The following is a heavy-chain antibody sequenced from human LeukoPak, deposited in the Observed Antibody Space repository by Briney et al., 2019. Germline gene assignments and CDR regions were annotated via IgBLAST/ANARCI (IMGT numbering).Heavy chain of an antibody. CDR1: GGSISSYY. CDR2: IYYSGST. CDR3: ARGGSFGELPDY. Sequence: PSETLSLTCTVSGGSISSYYWSWIRQPPGKGLEWIGYIYYSGSTNYNPSLKSRVTISVDTSKNQFSLKLSSVTAADTAVYYCARGGSFGELPDYWGQGTLVTVSS. D-gene: IGHD3-10*01. V-gene: IGHV4-59*08. J-gene: IGHJ4*02.